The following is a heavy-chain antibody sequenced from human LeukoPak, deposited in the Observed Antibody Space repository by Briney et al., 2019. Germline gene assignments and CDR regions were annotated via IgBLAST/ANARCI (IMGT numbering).Heavy chain of an antibody. J-gene: IGHJ5*02. V-gene: IGHV4-34*01. Sequence: SETLSLTCAVYGGSFSGYNWSWIRQPPGKGLEWIGEINHSGSTNYNPSLKSRVTISVDTSKNQFSLKLSSVTAADTAVYYCASHYYDSSGFGPNWFDPWGQGTLVTVSS. CDR2: INHSGST. CDR3: ASHYYDSSGFGPNWFDP. CDR1: GGSFSGYN. D-gene: IGHD3-22*01.